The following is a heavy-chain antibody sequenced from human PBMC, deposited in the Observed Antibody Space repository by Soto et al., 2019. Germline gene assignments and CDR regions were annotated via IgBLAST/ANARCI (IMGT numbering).Heavy chain of an antibody. J-gene: IGHJ5*02. CDR2: IYYSGST. Sequence: QVQLQESGPGLVKPSETLSLTCTVSGGSISSYYWSWIRQPPGKGLEWIGYIYYSGSTNYNPSLKSRVTITVDTSKNQFSLKLSSVTAADTAVYYCARVRAGYCSGGSCYSYNWFDHWGHGTLVTVSS. V-gene: IGHV4-59*01. CDR1: GGSISSYY. D-gene: IGHD2-15*01. CDR3: ARVRAGYCSGGSCYSYNWFDH.